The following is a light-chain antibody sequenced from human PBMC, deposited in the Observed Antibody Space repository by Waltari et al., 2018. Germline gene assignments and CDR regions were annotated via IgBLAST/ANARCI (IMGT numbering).Light chain of an antibody. Sequence: DIQMTQSPSTLSASVGDRVTISCRASQSVGTWLAWYQQKPGKAPKLLIYMASSLESGFPSRFSGSGSGTEFTLTISSLQPDDFATYSCQQYSSFSTFGQGTKV. CDR2: MAS. CDR1: QSVGTW. V-gene: IGKV1-5*03. CDR3: QQYSSFST. J-gene: IGKJ2*01.